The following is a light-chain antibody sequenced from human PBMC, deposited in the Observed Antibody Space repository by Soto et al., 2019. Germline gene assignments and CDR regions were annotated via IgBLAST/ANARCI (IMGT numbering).Light chain of an antibody. CDR1: QSVRSG. Sequence: EIVLTQSPGTLSLSPGERATLSCRAGQSVRSGCLAWYQRIPGQDPTLLIYDTSTRATGIPARFSGSGSGTECALAISSLQSEDFAVYYCQQYNSWSSITFGQGTGWRL. CDR3: QQYNSWSSIT. V-gene: IGKV3-15*01. J-gene: IGKJ5*01. CDR2: DTS.